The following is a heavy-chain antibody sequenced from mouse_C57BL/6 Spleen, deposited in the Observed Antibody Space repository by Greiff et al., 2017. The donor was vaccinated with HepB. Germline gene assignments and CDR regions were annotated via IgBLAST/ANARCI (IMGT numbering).Heavy chain of an antibody. CDR2: IRNKANGYTT. V-gene: IGHV7-4*01. Sequence: EVQGVESGGGLVQPGASLRLSCAASGFTFNDYQMSWVRQAPGKAPEWLALIRNKANGYTTEYTASVKGRFTISRDNSQNILYLQMNTLRAEDSATYYWVKAVSSGSSYTWFAYWGQGTLVTVSA. CDR3: VKAVSSGSSYTWFAY. CDR1: GFTFNDYQ. D-gene: IGHD1-1*01. J-gene: IGHJ3*01.